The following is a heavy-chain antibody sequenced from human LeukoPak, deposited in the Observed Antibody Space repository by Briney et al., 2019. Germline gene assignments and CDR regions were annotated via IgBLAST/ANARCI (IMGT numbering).Heavy chain of an antibody. D-gene: IGHD2-21*01. Sequence: ASVKVSCKTSGYSFTDYYMHWVRQAPGQGLEWMGWINPNSGGTSSAQKFQGRVTMTRDTSITTVYMEVSWLTPDDTAIYYCARADRLDGGPYLIGPWGQGTLVTVSS. CDR1: GYSFTDYY. CDR2: INPNSGGT. V-gene: IGHV1-2*02. J-gene: IGHJ5*02. CDR3: ARADRLDGGPYLIGP.